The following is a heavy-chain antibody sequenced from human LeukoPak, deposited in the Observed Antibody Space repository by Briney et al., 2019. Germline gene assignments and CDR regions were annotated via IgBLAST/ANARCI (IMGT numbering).Heavy chain of an antibody. V-gene: IGHV3-7*01. CDR2: IKDDGSEK. Sequence: PGGSLRLSCAASGFTFSNYWMSWVRQAPGKGLEWVANIKDDGSEKYYVDSVKGRFTISRDSAKTSLYLQMNSLRAGDTAMYFCARKRGDIWGQGTMVTVSS. CDR3: ARKRGDI. CDR1: GFTFSNYW. D-gene: IGHD3-10*01. J-gene: IGHJ3*02.